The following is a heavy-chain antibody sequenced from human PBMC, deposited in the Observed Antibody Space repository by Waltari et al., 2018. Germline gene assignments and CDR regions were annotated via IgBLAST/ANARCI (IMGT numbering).Heavy chain of an antibody. CDR3: ARFRNYYDSSGYYFDY. V-gene: IGHV3-23*03. CDR2: IYSGGST. D-gene: IGHD3-22*01. CDR1: GFTFSSYA. J-gene: IGHJ4*02. Sequence: EVQLVESGGGLVKPGGSLRLSCAASGFTFSSYAMSWVRQAPGKGLEWVSVIYSGGSTYYADSVKGRFTIARDNSKNTLYLQMNSLRAEDTAVYYCARFRNYYDSSGYYFDYWGQGTLVTVSS.